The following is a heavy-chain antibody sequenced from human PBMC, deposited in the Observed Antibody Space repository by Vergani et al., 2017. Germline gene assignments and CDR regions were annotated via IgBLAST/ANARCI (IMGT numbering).Heavy chain of an antibody. CDR3: AKDLDDILTGPFDY. V-gene: IGHV3-30*02. CDR1: GFTFSSYG. J-gene: IGHJ4*02. Sequence: QVQLVESGGGVVQPGGSLRLSCAASGFTFSSYGMHLVRQAPGKGLEWVAFIRYDGSNKYYADSVKGRFTISRDNSKNTLYLQMNSLRAEDTAVYYCAKDLDDILTGPFDYWGQGTLVTVSS. D-gene: IGHD3-9*01. CDR2: IRYDGSNK.